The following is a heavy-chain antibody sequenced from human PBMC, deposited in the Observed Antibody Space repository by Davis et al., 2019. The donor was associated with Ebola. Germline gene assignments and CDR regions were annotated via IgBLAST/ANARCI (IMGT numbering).Heavy chain of an antibody. J-gene: IGHJ6*04. Sequence: GGSLRLSCAASGFAFRNYVLSWVRQAPGKGLEWVSTLGTSADTYYADSVKGRFTISRDNSKNTLNLQMNSLRAEDTAVYYCAKDLIEYGDYSRVGTYYYYGMDVWGKGTTVTVSS. V-gene: IGHV3-23*01. CDR2: LGTSADT. CDR1: GFAFRNYV. CDR3: AKDLIEYGDYSRVGTYYYYGMDV. D-gene: IGHD4-17*01.